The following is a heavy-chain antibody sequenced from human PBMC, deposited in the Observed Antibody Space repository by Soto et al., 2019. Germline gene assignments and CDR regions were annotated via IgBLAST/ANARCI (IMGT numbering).Heavy chain of an antibody. J-gene: IGHJ4*02. CDR2: ISKSDYT. CDR3: AREDSIIIPDVSDF. V-gene: IGHV3-21*01. D-gene: IGHD3-22*01. Sequence: PGGSLRLSCTVSGFAFSNYGINWVRQAPGKGLEWVSSISKSDYTYYSDSVKGRFTISRDNAKNSVSLQMNTLRVEDTAVYYCAREDSIIIPDVSDFWGQGTLVTVSS. CDR1: GFAFSNYG.